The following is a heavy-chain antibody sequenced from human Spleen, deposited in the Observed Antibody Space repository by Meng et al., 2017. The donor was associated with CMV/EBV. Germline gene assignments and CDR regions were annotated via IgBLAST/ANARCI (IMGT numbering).Heavy chain of an antibody. CDR3: ARGQSQWIQLPFDY. D-gene: IGHD5-18*01. Sequence: QVHLQQWGEGLLKPSETLSLTCAVYGGSLSGYYWSWIRQPPGKGLEWIGEINHSGSTNYNPSLKSRVTISVDTSKNQFSLKLSSVTAADTAVYYCARGQSQWIQLPFDYWGQGTLVTVSS. V-gene: IGHV4-34*01. CDR2: INHSGST. CDR1: GGSLSGYY. J-gene: IGHJ4*02.